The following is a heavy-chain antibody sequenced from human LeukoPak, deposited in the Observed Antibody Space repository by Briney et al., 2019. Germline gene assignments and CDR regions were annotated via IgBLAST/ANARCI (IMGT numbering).Heavy chain of an antibody. CDR2: IYSGGST. CDR3: AGRRGSANPGY. Sequence: GGSLRLSCAASEFSVGSNYMTWVRQAPGKGLEWVSLIYSGGSTYYADSVKGRFTISRDNSKNTLYLQMNSLRAEDTAVYYCAGRRGSANPGYWGQGTLVTVSS. D-gene: IGHD1-26*01. CDR1: EFSVGSNY. V-gene: IGHV3-66*04. J-gene: IGHJ4*02.